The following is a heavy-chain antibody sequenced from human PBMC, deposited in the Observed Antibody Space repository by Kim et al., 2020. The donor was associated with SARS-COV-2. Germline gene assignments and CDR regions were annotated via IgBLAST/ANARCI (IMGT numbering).Heavy chain of an antibody. CDR1: GFTFSSYA. J-gene: IGHJ5*02. Sequence: GGSLRLSCAASGFTFSSYAMSWVRQAPGKGLEWVSAISGSGGSTYYADSVKGRFTISRDNSKNTLYLQMNSLRAEDTAVYYCAKGPYFDWFRGWFDPWGQGTLVTVSS. V-gene: IGHV3-23*01. CDR3: AKGPYFDWFRGWFDP. CDR2: ISGSGGST. D-gene: IGHD3-9*01.